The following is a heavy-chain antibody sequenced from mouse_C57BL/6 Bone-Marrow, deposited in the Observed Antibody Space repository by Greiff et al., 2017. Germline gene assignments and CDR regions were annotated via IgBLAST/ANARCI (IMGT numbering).Heavy chain of an antibody. CDR1: GFSLTSYG. V-gene: IGHV2-5*01. D-gene: IGHD1-1*02. CDR2: IWRGGST. J-gene: IGHJ4*01. CDR3: AKSYGLRRGY. Sequence: VQGVESGPGLVQPSQSLSITCTVSGFSLTSYGVHWVRQSPGKGLEWLGVIWRGGSTDYNAAFMSRLSITKDNSKSQVVFKMNSLQADDTAIYYCAKSYGLRRGYWGQGTSVTVSS.